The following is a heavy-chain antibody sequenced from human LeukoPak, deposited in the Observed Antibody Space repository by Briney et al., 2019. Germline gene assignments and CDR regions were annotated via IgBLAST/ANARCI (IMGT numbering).Heavy chain of an antibody. CDR3: ARGGGLGAYYYYMDV. J-gene: IGHJ6*03. CDR2: IYTSGST. Sequence: PSETLSLTCTVSGDSISSGSYYWSWIRQPAGKGLEWIGHIYTSGSTNYNPSLKSRVTISVDTSKNQFSLKLSSVTAADTAVYYCARGGGLGAYYYYMDVWGKGTTVTVSS. D-gene: IGHD1-26*01. V-gene: IGHV4-61*09. CDR1: GDSISSGSYY.